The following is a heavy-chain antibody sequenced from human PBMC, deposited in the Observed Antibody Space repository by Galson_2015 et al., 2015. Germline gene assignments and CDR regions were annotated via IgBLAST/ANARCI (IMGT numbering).Heavy chain of an antibody. D-gene: IGHD2-21*02. J-gene: IGHJ4*02. CDR3: AKGGDRFDY. CDR1: GFTFSSYG. CDR2: ISYDGSNK. V-gene: IGHV3-30*18. Sequence: SLRLSCAASGFTFSSYGMHWVRQAPGKGLEWVAVISYDGSNKYYADSVKGRLTISRDNSKNTLYLQMNSLRAEDTAVYYCAKGGDRFDYWGQGTLVTVSS.